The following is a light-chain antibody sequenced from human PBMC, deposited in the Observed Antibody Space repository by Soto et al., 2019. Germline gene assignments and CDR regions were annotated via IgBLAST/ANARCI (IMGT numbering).Light chain of an antibody. CDR1: QSVGRN. CDR3: QQYNNGPPYT. J-gene: IGKJ2*01. CDR2: GAS. V-gene: IGKV3-15*01. Sequence: EIVITQSLATLSLSPGERATLSCRSSQSVGRNLAWYQQKPGQAPRLLIYGASTRATGIPARFSGSGSGTDFTLTISSLQSEDFVVYYCQQYNNGPPYTVGQGTKVDIK.